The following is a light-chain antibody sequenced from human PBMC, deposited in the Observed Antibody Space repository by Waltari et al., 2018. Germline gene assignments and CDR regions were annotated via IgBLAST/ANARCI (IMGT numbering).Light chain of an antibody. J-gene: IGLJ3*02. CDR1: SSAVGSCNH. CDR2: DVT. V-gene: IGLV2-14*03. CDR3: SSYTGRPIMV. Sequence: QSALTQPASVSGSPGQSITLSCPGPSSAVGSCNHVFWYHQHAGKAPSLMISDVTKRPSGVSTRFSGSKSGNTASLTISGLQAEDEADYYCSSYTGRPIMVFGGGTKLTVL.